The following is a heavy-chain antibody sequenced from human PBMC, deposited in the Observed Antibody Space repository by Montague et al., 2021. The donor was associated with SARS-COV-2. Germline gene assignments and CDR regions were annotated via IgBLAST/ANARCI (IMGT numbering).Heavy chain of an antibody. CDR2: IFYSGNN. D-gene: IGHD2-21*02. CDR1: GGSVSGFY. J-gene: IGHJ3*01. CDR3: ARRVLCGADCYPRGFFDL. Sequence: SETLSLTCTVSGGSVSGFYWSWIRQPPGKELEWIAYIFYSGNNNVNPSLKGRVTISVGKSKNHFSLNLSSVTAADTAVYYCARRVLCGADCYPRGFFDLWGEGTMATVSS. V-gene: IGHV4-59*02.